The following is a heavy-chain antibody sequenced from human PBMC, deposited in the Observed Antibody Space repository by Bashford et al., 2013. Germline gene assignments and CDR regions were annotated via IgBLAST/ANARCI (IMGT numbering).Heavy chain of an antibody. J-gene: IGHJ2*01. CDR1: GFTFSSFL. V-gene: IGHV3-30*18. Sequence: GSLRLSCAASGFTFSSFLMLWVRQAPGKGLEWVAAISHDGSNKQYADSVKGRFTMSRDNSQNTLSLQMDRLRVEDTAVYFCAKDYYDSAGPSRYLDLWGRGTLVTVSS. CDR3: AKDYYDSAGPSRYLDL. CDR2: ISHDGSNK. D-gene: IGHD3-22*01.